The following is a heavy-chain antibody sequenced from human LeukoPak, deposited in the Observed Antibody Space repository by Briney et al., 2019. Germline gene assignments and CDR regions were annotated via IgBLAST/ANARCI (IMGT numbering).Heavy chain of an antibody. V-gene: IGHV3-23*01. J-gene: IGHJ4*02. Sequence: GGSLRLSCVASGFTFSSYVMTWVRQAPGKGLEWVSSIIGNGDSTYYADSVKGRFTISRDNSKNTPYLQMNSLRAEDTAIYYCAKGSKGTYDYWGQGTLVTVSS. CDR1: GFTFSSYV. CDR2: IIGNGDST. CDR3: AKGSKGTYDY.